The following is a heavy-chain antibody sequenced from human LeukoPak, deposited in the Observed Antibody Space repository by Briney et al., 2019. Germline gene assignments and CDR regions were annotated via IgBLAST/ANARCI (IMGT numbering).Heavy chain of an antibody. CDR3: ATEVSLRGATGAFDI. J-gene: IGHJ3*02. CDR1: GGTFSSYA. V-gene: IGHV1-69*05. D-gene: IGHD1-26*01. CDR2: IIPIFGTA. Sequence: SVKVSCKASGGTFSSYAISWVRQAPGQGLEWMGGIIPIFGTANYAQKFQGRVTITTDESTSTAYMELSSLRSEDTAVYYCATEVSLRGATGAFDIWGQGTMVTVSS.